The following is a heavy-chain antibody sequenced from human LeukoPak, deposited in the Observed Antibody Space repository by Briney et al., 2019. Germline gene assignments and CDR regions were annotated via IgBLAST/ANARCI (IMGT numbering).Heavy chain of an antibody. CDR1: GGSISSSSYF. CDR2: IYYSDST. CDR3: ATDVSLRDAFDI. Sequence: SSETLSLTCTVSGGSISSSSYFCRWIRQPPGKGLECIERIYYSDSTYYNPSLKSRVTISVDTSKNQYSLKLSSVTAADTAVYYCATDVSLRDAFDIWGEGTMVTVSS. V-gene: IGHV4-39*02. J-gene: IGHJ3*02.